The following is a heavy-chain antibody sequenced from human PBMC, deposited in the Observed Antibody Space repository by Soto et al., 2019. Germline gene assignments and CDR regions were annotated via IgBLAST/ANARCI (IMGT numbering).Heavy chain of an antibody. CDR1: GYIFTAYY. V-gene: IGHV1-2*04. CDR2: INGYSGAT. D-gene: IGHD2-21*01. CDR3: ARGQIGLAHDAFDI. J-gene: IGHJ3*02. Sequence: VASVKVSCKASGYIFTAYYMHWVRQAPGQGLEWMGWINGYSGATNYAQKFQDWVTMTRDTSITTAYLELSGLKSHDTAVYYCARGQIGLAHDAFDIWGQGTMVTVSS.